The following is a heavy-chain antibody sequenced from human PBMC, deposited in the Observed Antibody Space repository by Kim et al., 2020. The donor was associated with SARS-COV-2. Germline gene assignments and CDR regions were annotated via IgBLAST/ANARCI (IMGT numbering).Heavy chain of an antibody. J-gene: IGHJ6*02. V-gene: IGHV3-15*01. CDR1: GFTFSNAW. D-gene: IGHD3-22*01. Sequence: GGSLRLSCAASGFTFSNAWMSWVRQAPGKGLEWVGRIKSKTDGGTTDYAAPVKGRCTISRDDSKNTLYLQMNSLKTEDTAVYYCTTVFYFDSRGFALLPYYGMDVWDQGTTLTVSS. CDR3: TTVFYFDSRGFALLPYYGMDV. CDR2: IKSKTDGGTT.